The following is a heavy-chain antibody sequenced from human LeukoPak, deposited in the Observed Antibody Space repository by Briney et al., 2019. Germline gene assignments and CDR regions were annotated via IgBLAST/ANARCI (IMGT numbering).Heavy chain of an antibody. Sequence: GGSLRLSCAASGFTFSSYAMSWVRQAPGKGLEWVSAISGSGGSTYYADSVKGRFTISRDNSKNTLYLQMNSLRAEDTAVYYCAKDSSSGWELNGMDVWGQGTTVTVSS. J-gene: IGHJ6*02. D-gene: IGHD6-19*01. CDR1: GFTFSSYA. V-gene: IGHV3-23*01. CDR2: ISGSGGST. CDR3: AKDSSSGWELNGMDV.